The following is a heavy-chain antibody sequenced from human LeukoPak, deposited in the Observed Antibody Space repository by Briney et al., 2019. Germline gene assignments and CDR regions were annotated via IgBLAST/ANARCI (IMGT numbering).Heavy chain of an antibody. Sequence: SETLSLTCAVYGGSFSGYYWSWIRQPPGKGLGWIGEINHSGSTNYNPSLKSRVTISVDTSKNQFSLKLSSVTAADTAVYYCARPRYSSGWAFDYWGQGTLVTVSS. J-gene: IGHJ4*02. CDR3: ARPRYSSGWAFDY. D-gene: IGHD6-19*01. CDR2: INHSGST. V-gene: IGHV4-34*01. CDR1: GGSFSGYY.